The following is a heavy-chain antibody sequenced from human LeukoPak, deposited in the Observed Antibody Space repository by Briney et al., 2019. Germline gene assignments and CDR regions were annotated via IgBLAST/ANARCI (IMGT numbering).Heavy chain of an antibody. Sequence: PGGSLRLSRAASGFTFSSYAMHWVRQAPGKGLEWVAVISYDGSNKYYADSVKGRFTISRDNSKNTLYLQMNSLRAEGTAVYYCARDRYPYPGIAAAGTCMDVWGKGTTVTVSS. V-gene: IGHV3-30*04. CDR2: ISYDGSNK. CDR3: ARDRYPYPGIAAAGTCMDV. CDR1: GFTFSSYA. D-gene: IGHD6-13*01. J-gene: IGHJ6*04.